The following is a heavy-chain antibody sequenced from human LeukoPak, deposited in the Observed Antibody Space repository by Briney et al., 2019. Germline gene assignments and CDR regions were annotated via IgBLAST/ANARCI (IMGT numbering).Heavy chain of an antibody. D-gene: IGHD1-26*01. V-gene: IGHV1-69*04. CDR1: GGTFSSYA. CDR2: IIPILGIA. Sequence: GSSVKVSCKASGGTFSSYAISWVRQAPGQGLEWMGRIIPILGIANYAQKFQGRVTITADKSTSTAYMELSSLRSEDTAVYYCAREGSYYDSGFAFDIWGQGTMVTVSS. CDR3: AREGSYYDSGFAFDI. J-gene: IGHJ3*02.